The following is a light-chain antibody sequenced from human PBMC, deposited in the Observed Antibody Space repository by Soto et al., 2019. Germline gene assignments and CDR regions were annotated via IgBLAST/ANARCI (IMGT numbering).Light chain of an antibody. J-gene: IGKJ1*01. CDR2: GAS. Sequence: EMVGTQSPGTLSLSPGERATLSCRTSQSVSSSYLAWYQQKPGQAPRLLIYGASSRATGIPGRFSGSGSGTDFTLTISRLEPEDFAVYYCQQYGSSPQTFGQGTKVEIK. V-gene: IGKV3-20*01. CDR3: QQYGSSPQT. CDR1: QSVSSSY.